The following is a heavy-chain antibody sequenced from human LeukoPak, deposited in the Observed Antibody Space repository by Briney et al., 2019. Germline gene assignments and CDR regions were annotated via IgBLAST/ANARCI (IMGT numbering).Heavy chain of an antibody. V-gene: IGHV1-69*13. Sequence: ASVKVSCKASGGTFSSYAISWVRQAPGQGLEWMGGIIPIFGTANYAQKFQGRVTITADESTSTAYMELSSLRSEDTAVYYCARDQPAELRHKSYGAFDIWGQGTVVTVSS. D-gene: IGHD3-10*01. CDR2: IIPIFGTA. CDR3: ARDQPAELRHKSYGAFDI. CDR1: GGTFSSYA. J-gene: IGHJ3*02.